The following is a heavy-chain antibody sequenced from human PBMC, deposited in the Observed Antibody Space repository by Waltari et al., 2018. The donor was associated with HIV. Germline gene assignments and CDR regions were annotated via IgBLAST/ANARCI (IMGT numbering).Heavy chain of an antibody. CDR1: GYSISSGCY. Sequence: QVQLQESGPGLVKTSETLSLTCAVSGYSISSGCYWGWIRQPPGKGLEWIGSIYHSGNTYYSPSLKSRVTISVDTSKNQFSRRLTSVTAPDTAVYYCARVNYSNYRRFYYYYYMDVWGTGTTVTVSS. V-gene: IGHV4-38-2*01. CDR2: IYHSGNT. D-gene: IGHD4-4*01. J-gene: IGHJ6*03. CDR3: ARVNYSNYRRFYYYYYMDV.